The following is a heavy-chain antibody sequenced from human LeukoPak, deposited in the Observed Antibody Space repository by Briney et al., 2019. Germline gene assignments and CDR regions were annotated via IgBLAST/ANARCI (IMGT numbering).Heavy chain of an antibody. V-gene: IGHV1-18*01. CDR1: DYTFTSYG. Sequence: ASVKVSCKASDYTFTSYGISWVRQAPGQGLEWMGWISTYNGNTNYAQKFQGRVTMTTDTSTSTAYMELRSLRSDDTAVYCCARDRDRITIFGVGPPSFDYWGQGTLVTVSS. CDR2: ISTYNGNT. CDR3: ARDRDRITIFGVGPPSFDY. D-gene: IGHD3-3*01. J-gene: IGHJ4*02.